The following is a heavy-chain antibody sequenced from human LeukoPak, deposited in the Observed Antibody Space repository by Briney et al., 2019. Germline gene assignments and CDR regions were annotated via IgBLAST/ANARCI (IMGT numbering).Heavy chain of an antibody. CDR3: VRDGGVSGYDLLDY. Sequence: GSLILSCAASGFTFSHYWMTWVRQAPGKGLEGVAQINQDGSEEYYMDSVKARFTISRDNAKNSVFLQMNSLRAEDTAVYYCVRDGGVSGYDLLDYWGQGTLVTVSS. V-gene: IGHV3-7*01. CDR1: GFTFSHYW. D-gene: IGHD5-12*01. CDR2: INQDGSEE. J-gene: IGHJ4*02.